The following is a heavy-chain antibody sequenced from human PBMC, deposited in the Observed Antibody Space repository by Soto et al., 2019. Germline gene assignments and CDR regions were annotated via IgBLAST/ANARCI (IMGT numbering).Heavy chain of an antibody. CDR1: GGSISSSDYY. V-gene: IGHV4-39*07. CDR2: IYATGTT. J-gene: IGHJ5*02. Sequence: PSETLSLTCTVSGGSISSSDYYWGWIRQPPGKGLEWIGRIYATGTTDYNPSLKSRVMMSVDTSKKQFSLKLRSVTAADTAVYYCVRDGTKTLRDWFDPWGQGISVTVSS. D-gene: IGHD1-1*01. CDR3: VRDGTKTLRDWFDP.